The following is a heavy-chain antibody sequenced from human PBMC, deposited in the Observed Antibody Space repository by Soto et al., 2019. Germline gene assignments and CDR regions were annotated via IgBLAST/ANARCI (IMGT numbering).Heavy chain of an antibody. CDR2: ISGSGGST. V-gene: IGHV3-23*01. J-gene: IGHJ4*02. D-gene: IGHD5-18*01. Sequence: GGSLRLSCAASGFTFSSYAMSWVRQAPGKGLEWVSAISGSGGSTYYADSVKGRFTISRDNSKNTLYLQMNGLRAEDTAVYYCAKDLYSYGYASLDYWGKGTLVTVSS. CDR1: GFTFSSYA. CDR3: AKDLYSYGYASLDY.